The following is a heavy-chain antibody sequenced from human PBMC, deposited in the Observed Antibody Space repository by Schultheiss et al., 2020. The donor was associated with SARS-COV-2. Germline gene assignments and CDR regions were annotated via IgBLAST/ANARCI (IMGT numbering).Heavy chain of an antibody. D-gene: IGHD3-3*01. CDR2: INHSGST. J-gene: IGHJ5*02. CDR3: ARGDTRITIFGVVTPMSWFDP. V-gene: IGHV4-34*01. Sequence: SETLSLTCAVYGGSLSGYYWSWIRQPPGKGLEWIGEINHSGSTNYNPSLKSRVTISVDTSKNQFSLTLSSVTAADTAVYYCARGDTRITIFGVVTPMSWFDPWGQGTLVTVSS. CDR1: GGSLSGYY.